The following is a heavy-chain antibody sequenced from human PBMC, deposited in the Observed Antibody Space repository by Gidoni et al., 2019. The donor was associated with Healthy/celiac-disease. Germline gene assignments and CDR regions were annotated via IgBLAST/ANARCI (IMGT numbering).Heavy chain of an antibody. D-gene: IGHD3-22*01. V-gene: IGHV3-7*03. Sequence: MSWVRQAPGKGLEWVANIKQDGSEKYYVDSVKGRFTISRDNAKNSLYLQMNSLRAEDTAVYYCARGDYYYDSSGYYLFDYWGQGTLVTVSS. J-gene: IGHJ4*02. CDR2: IKQDGSEK. CDR3: ARGDYYYDSSGYYLFDY.